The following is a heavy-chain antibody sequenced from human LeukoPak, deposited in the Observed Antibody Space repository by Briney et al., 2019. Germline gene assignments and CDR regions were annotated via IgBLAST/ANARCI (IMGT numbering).Heavy chain of an antibody. CDR1: GFTFSSYS. CDR3: AREGIAAAGTGGDY. V-gene: IGHV3-21*01. Sequence: PGGSLRLSCAASGFTFSSYSMNWVRQAPGKGLEWVSSISSSSSYIYYADSVTGRFTISRDNAKNSLYLQMNSLRAEDTAVYYCAREGIAAAGTGGDYWGQGTLVTVSS. D-gene: IGHD6-13*01. J-gene: IGHJ4*02. CDR2: ISSSSSYI.